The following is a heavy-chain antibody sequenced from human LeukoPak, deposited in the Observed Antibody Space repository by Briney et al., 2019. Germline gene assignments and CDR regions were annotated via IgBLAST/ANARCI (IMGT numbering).Heavy chain of an antibody. CDR2: IYHSGNT. V-gene: IGHV4-38-2*02. CDR1: GYSISSGYY. Sequence: SSETLSLTCTVSGYSISSGYYWGWIRQPPGKGLEWIGSIYHSGNTYYNPSLKSRVTISVDTSKNQFSLKLSSVTAADTAVYYCARLRSITMVRGVNWFDPWGQGTLVTVSS. CDR3: ARLRSITMVRGVNWFDP. D-gene: IGHD3-10*01. J-gene: IGHJ5*02.